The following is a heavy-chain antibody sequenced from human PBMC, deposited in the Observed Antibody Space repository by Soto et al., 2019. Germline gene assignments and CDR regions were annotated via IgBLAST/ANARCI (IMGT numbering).Heavy chain of an antibody. V-gene: IGHV1-2*02. J-gene: IGHJ4*02. CDR2: INPNSGGT. CDR3: ARAYNPRGSWYIY. D-gene: IGHD6-13*01. CDR1: GYTFTGNY. Sequence: GAPAKVRWKSPGYTFTGNYMRWVRQATGQGLEWMGWINPNSGGTNYAQKFQGRVTMTRDTSISTAYMELSRLRSDDTAVYYCARAYNPRGSWYIYWGQATLVTVSS.